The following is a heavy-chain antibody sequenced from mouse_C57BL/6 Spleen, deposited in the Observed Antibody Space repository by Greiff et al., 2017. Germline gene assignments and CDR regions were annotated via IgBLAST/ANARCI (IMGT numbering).Heavy chain of an antibody. J-gene: IGHJ2*01. Sequence: EVQLVESGPGLVKPSQSLSLTCSVTGYSITSGYYWNWIRQFPGNKLEWMGYISYDGSNNYNPSLKNRISVTRDTSKNQFFLKLNSVTTEDTATYYCARENWGYFDYWGQGTTLTVAS. CDR3: ARENWGYFDY. CDR1: GYSITSGYY. V-gene: IGHV3-6*01. CDR2: ISYDGSN. D-gene: IGHD4-1*01.